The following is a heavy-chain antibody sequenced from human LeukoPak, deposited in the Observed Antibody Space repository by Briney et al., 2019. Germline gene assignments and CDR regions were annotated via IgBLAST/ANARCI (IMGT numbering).Heavy chain of an antibody. D-gene: IGHD1-26*01. CDR3: ASYSGIYSAFEI. Sequence: PSETLSLTCTVSGGSISTSNYYWGWVRQSPGRGLEWLGNIFYNGGPYYNPSFKSRVVISVDTSKNHFSLTLNAVTAADTAVYHCASYSGIYSAFEIWSQGTLVTVSS. CDR1: GGSISTSNYY. J-gene: IGHJ3*02. CDR2: IFYNGGP. V-gene: IGHV4-39*07.